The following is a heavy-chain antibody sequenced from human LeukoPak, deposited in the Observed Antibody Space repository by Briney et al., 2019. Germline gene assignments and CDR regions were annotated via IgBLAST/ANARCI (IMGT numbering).Heavy chain of an antibody. Sequence: SETLSLTCTVSGGSISSSSYYWGWIRQPPGKGLEWIGSIYYSGSTHYNPSLKSRVTISVDTSKNQFSLKLSSVTAADTAVYYCARRREGYCSSTSCSVDYWGQGTLVTVSS. J-gene: IGHJ4*02. CDR1: GGSISSSSYY. D-gene: IGHD2-2*01. V-gene: IGHV4-39*01. CDR2: IYYSGST. CDR3: ARRREGYCSSTSCSVDY.